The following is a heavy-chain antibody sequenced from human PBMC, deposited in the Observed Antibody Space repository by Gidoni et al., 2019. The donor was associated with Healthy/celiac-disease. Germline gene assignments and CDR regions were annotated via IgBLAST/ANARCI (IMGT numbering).Heavy chain of an antibody. J-gene: IGHJ5*02. Sequence: EVQLVESGGGLVQPGRSLRLSCAASGFTFDDYAMHWVRQAPGKGLEWVSGISCNSGSIGYADSVKGRFTISRDNAKNSLYLQMNSLRAEDTALYYCAKGAARPPYNWFDPWGQGTLVTVSS. CDR3: AKGAARPPYNWFDP. D-gene: IGHD6-6*01. CDR2: ISCNSGSI. V-gene: IGHV3-9*01. CDR1: GFTFDDYA.